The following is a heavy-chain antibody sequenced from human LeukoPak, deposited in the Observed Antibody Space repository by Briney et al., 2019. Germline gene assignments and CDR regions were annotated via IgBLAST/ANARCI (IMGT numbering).Heavy chain of an antibody. Sequence: GGSLRLSCTASGFTFRTYWMHWVRQAPGKGLVWVSRINSDGSTSYADSVKGRFTISRDNAKNTLNLQMNSLRAEDTAVYYCARDLGQYYDTSDNWFDPWGQGTLVTVSS. CDR3: ARDLGQYYDTSDNWFDP. D-gene: IGHD3-22*01. CDR2: INSDGST. V-gene: IGHV3-74*01. CDR1: GFTFRTYW. J-gene: IGHJ5*02.